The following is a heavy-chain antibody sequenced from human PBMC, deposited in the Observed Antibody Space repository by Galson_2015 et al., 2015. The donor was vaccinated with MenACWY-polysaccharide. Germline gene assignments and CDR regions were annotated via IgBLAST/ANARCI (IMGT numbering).Heavy chain of an antibody. D-gene: IGHD3-16*01. Sequence: SLRLSCAASGFSFSDYNMNWVRQAPGKGLEWVSIISSSASYIYYADSVKGRFTISRDNAKNSLYLQMNSLRAEDTAIYYCARDTGGSDYWGQGTLVTVFS. CDR1: GFSFSDYN. V-gene: IGHV3-21*01. J-gene: IGHJ4*02. CDR2: ISSSASYI. CDR3: ARDTGGSDY.